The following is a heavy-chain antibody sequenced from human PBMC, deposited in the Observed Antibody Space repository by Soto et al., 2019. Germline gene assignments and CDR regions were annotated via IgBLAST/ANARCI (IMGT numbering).Heavy chain of an antibody. CDR1: GYSFAGYW. J-gene: IGHJ4*02. D-gene: IGHD3-22*01. V-gene: IGHV5-10-1*01. CDR2: IDPSDSRT. CDR3: ARQIYDSDTGPNFQYHFDS. Sequence: LGESLKISCKGSGYSFAGYWITWVRQKPGKGLEWMGRIDPSDSRTYYSPSFRGHVTISVTKSITTVFLQWSSLRASDTAMYYCARQIYDSDTGPNFQYHFDSWGQGTPVTVSS.